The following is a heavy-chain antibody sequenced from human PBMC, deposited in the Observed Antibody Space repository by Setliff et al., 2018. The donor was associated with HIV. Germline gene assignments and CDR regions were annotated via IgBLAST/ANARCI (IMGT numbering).Heavy chain of an antibody. Sequence: SETLSLTCTVSGGSISSYYWSWIRQPPEKGLEWIGYIYDRGGTNYNPSLKSRVTISLDTSKNQFSLKLSAVTAADTAVYYCARGHMLITYYYYYYMDVWGKGTTVTVSS. D-gene: IGHD3-10*02. J-gene: IGHJ6*03. CDR2: IYDRGGT. CDR1: GGSISSYY. V-gene: IGHV4-59*01. CDR3: ARGHMLITYYYYYYMDV.